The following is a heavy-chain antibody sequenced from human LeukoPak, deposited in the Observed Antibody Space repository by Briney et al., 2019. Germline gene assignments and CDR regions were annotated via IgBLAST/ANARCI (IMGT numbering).Heavy chain of an antibody. CDR1: GFTFDDYG. CDR2: INWHGGST. V-gene: IGHV3-20*04. J-gene: IGHJ4*02. CDR3: ARGYCSSTSCYTFDY. Sequence: GGSLRLSCAASGFTFDDYGMSWVRQPPGNGLEWVSGINWHGGSTGYADSVKGRFTISRDNAKNSLYLQMNSLRAEDTALYYCARGYCSSTSCYTFDYGGQGTLVTVSS. D-gene: IGHD2-2*02.